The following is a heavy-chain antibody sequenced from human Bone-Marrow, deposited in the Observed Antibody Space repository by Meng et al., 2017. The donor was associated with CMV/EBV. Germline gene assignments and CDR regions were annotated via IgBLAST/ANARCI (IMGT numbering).Heavy chain of an antibody. J-gene: IGHJ6*02. CDR3: ARAVTIFGVVTLQYYYYGMDV. CDR1: GGSFSSYA. Sequence: SVKVSCKASGGSFSSYAISWVRQAPGQGLEWMGGIIPILGIANYAQKFQGRVTITADKSTSTAYMELSSLRSEDTAVYYCARAVTIFGVVTLQYYYYGMDVWGQGTTVTISS. CDR2: IIPILGIA. V-gene: IGHV1-69*10. D-gene: IGHD3-3*01.